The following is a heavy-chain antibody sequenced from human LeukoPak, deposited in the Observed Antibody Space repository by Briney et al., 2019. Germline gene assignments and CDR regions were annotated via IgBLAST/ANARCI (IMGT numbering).Heavy chain of an antibody. D-gene: IGHD1-14*01. CDR3: AKDGQVNQPDRLFTD. Sequence: QPGGSLRLSCAASGFTFSSYAMSWVRQAPGKGLEWVSLISGSGGTTHYADSVKGRFTISRDNSKNTLYLQMNSLRGEDTAVYYCAKDGQVNQPDRLFTDWGQGTLVIVSS. J-gene: IGHJ4*02. CDR1: GFTFSSYA. CDR2: ISGSGGTT. V-gene: IGHV3-23*01.